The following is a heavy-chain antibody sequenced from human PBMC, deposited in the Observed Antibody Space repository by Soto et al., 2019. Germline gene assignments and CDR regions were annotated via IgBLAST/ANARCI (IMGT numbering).Heavy chain of an antibody. V-gene: IGHV3-15*07. Sequence: GGSLRLSCAASGFTFSNAWMNWVRQAPGKGLEWVGRIKSKTDGGTTDYAAPVKGRFTISRDDSKNTLYLQMNSLKTEDTAVYYCTTRPCTNGVCWLRDYYGMDVWGQRTTVTVSS. D-gene: IGHD2-8*01. CDR1: GFTFSNAW. CDR3: TTRPCTNGVCWLRDYYGMDV. J-gene: IGHJ6*02. CDR2: IKSKTDGGTT.